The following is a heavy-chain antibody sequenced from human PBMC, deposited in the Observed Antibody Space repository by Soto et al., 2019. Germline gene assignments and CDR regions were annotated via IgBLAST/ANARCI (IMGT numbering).Heavy chain of an antibody. CDR2: IIPIFGTA. J-gene: IGHJ4*02. D-gene: IGHD1-26*01. CDR3: ARDGGMHSGGMDY. CDR1: GGTFSSYS. Sequence: QVQLVQSGAEVKKPGSSVKVSCKASGGTFSSYSINWVRQAPGQGLEWMGEIIPIFGTANYAQKVQGRVTITADESTSTAYMELSSLRSEDTAVYYCARDGGMHSGGMDYWGQGTLVTVSS. V-gene: IGHV1-69*01.